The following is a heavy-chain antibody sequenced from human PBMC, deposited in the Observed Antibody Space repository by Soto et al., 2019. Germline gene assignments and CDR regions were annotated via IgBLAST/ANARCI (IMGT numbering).Heavy chain of an antibody. D-gene: IGHD5-12*01. CDR1: GFTFGDYA. V-gene: IGHV3-49*03. CDR3: TRVVGLRKFDY. CDR2: IRSKAYGGTT. Sequence: PGGSLRLSCTASGFTFGDYAMSWFRQAPGKGLEWVGFIRSKAYGGTTEYAASVKGRFTISRDDSKSIAYLQVNSLKTEDTAVYYCTRVVGLRKFDYWGQGTLVTVSS. J-gene: IGHJ4*02.